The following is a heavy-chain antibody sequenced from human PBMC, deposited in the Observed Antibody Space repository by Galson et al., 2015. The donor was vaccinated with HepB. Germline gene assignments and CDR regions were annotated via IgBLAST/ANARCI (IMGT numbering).Heavy chain of an antibody. CDR2: INTVSTAI. Sequence: SLRLSCAASGFTFSSYSMNWVRQAPGKGLEWVSYINTVSTAIYYADSVKGRFTISRDNDRNSLYLQMNSLRAEDTAVYSCARGVMRLVDYWGQGTLVTVSS. J-gene: IGHJ4*02. CDR3: ARGVMRLVDY. V-gene: IGHV3-48*01. CDR1: GFTFSSYS. D-gene: IGHD3-16*01.